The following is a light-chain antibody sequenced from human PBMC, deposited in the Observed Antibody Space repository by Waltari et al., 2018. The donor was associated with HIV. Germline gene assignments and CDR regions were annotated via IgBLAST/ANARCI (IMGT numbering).Light chain of an antibody. V-gene: IGKV3-20*01. J-gene: IGKJ2*01. Sequence: IVLPQSPGTLCLSAGERATLSGRASQSVRSAFLAWYQQKPGQSPRLLIYGASNRPTGVPDRFTGSGFGTDFTLTINHLEPEEFAVYYCRHYARSPYTFGQGTKVEIK. CDR1: QSVRSAF. CDR2: GAS. CDR3: RHYARSPYT.